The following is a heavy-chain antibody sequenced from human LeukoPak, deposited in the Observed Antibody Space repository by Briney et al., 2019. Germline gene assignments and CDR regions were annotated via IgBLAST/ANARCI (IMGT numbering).Heavy chain of an antibody. CDR3: AGVAWNYYDSSGYPYDAFDI. CDR2: IYYSGST. J-gene: IGHJ3*02. Sequence: PSETLSLTCTVSGGSISSSSYYWGWIRQPPGKGLEWIGSIYYSGSTYYNPSLKSRVTISVDTSKNQFSLKLSSVTAADTAVYYCAGVAWNYYDSSGYPYDAFDIWGQGTMVTVSS. CDR1: GGSISSSSYY. V-gene: IGHV4-39*07. D-gene: IGHD3-22*01.